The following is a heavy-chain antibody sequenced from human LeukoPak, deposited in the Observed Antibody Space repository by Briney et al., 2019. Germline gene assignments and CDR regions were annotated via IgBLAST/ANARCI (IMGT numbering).Heavy chain of an antibody. CDR1: GFTFSSYA. V-gene: IGHV3-23*01. Sequence: PGGSLRLSCAASGFTFSSYAMSWVRQAPGKGLEWVSAISGSGGSTYYTDSVKGRFTISRDNSKNTLYLQMNSLRAEDTAVYFCAKEQMMYSSSPFDYWAREPWSPSPQ. D-gene: IGHD6-19*01. J-gene: IGHJ4*02. CDR3: AKEQMMYSSSPFDY. CDR2: ISGSGGST.